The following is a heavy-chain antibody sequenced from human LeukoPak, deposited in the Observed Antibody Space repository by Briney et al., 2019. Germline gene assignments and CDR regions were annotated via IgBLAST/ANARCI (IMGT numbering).Heavy chain of an antibody. CDR2: INHSGST. CDR3: ARGRTNDY. J-gene: IGHJ4*02. V-gene: IGHV4-34*01. CDR1: GGSISSSYY. Sequence: SETLSLTCTVTGGSISSSYYWGWIRQPPGKGLEWIGEINHSGSTNYNPSLKSRVTISVDTSKNQFSLKLSSVTAADTAVYYCARGRTNDYWGQGTLVTVSS.